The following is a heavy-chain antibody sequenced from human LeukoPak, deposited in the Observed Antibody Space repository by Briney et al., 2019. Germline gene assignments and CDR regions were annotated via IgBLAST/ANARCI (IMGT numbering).Heavy chain of an antibody. CDR3: ASSVGSTDY. CDR2: VNHRGSA. CDR1: GESLSKYY. D-gene: IGHD1-26*01. Sequence: SETLSLTCAVYGESLSKYYWTWIRQSPGKGLEWIGEVNHRGSANLNPSLKSRVTLSVDTSKHQFSLRLTSVTAADAAVYYCASSVGSTDYWGQGTLVTVSS. J-gene: IGHJ4*02. V-gene: IGHV4-34*01.